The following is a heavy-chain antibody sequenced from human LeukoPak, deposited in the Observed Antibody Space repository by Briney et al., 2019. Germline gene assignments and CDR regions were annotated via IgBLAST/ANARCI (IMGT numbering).Heavy chain of an antibody. V-gene: IGHV4-39*01. Sequence: SETLSLTCTVSGGSISSSSYYWGWIRQPPGKGLERIGSIYYSGSTYYNPSLKSRVTISVDTSKNQFSLKLSSVTAADTAVYYCARRDSNYGWFDPWGQGTLVTVSS. D-gene: IGHD4-11*01. CDR1: GGSISSSSYY. CDR2: IYYSGST. CDR3: ARRDSNYGWFDP. J-gene: IGHJ5*02.